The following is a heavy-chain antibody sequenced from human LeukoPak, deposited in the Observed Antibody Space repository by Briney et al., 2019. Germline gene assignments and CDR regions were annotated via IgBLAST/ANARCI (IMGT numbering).Heavy chain of an antibody. Sequence: GGSLRLSCAASGFTFSSYAMHWVRQAPGKGLEWVANIKQDGSEKYYVDSVRGRFTISRDNAENSLSLQMNSLRAEDTAVYYCASNYGGWGQGTLVTVSS. V-gene: IGHV3-7*03. CDR1: GFTFSSYA. D-gene: IGHD4-11*01. J-gene: IGHJ4*02. CDR2: IKQDGSEK. CDR3: ASNYGG.